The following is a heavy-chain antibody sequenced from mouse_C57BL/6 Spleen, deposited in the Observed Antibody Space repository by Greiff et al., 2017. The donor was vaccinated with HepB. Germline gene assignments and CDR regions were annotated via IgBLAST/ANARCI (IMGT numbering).Heavy chain of an antibody. V-gene: IGHV5-16*01. CDR1: GFTFSDYY. D-gene: IGHD1-1*01. CDR2: INYDGSST. CDR3: AGCSTVVASIYYAMDY. Sequence: EVQLVESEGGLVQPGSSMKLSCTASGFTFSDYYMAWVRQVPEKGLEWVANINYDGSSTYYLDSLKSRFIISRDNAKNILYLQMSSLKSEDTATYYCAGCSTVVASIYYAMDYWGQGTSVTVSS. J-gene: IGHJ4*01.